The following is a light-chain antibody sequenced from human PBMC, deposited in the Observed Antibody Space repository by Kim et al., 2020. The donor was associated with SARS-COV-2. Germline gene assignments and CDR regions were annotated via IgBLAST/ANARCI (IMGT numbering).Light chain of an antibody. CDR3: NSRDSSGNQVV. J-gene: IGLJ3*02. V-gene: IGLV3-19*01. CDR2: NNS. CDR1: SLRRYS. Sequence: ALGQTVRITCQGDSLRRYSASWYQQKPGQAPILVIYNNSDRPSGIPDRFSGSSSGNTASLAITGAQAEDEADYYCNSRDSSGNQVVFGGGTQLTVL.